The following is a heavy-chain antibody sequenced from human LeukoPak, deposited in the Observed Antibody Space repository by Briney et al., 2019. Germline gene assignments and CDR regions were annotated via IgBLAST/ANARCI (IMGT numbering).Heavy chain of an antibody. Sequence: SETLSLTCTVSGDSISSSSYYWGWIRQPPGKGLEWIGGIYYSGSTYYNPSLKSRVTISVDTSKNQFSLKLSYVTAADTAVYYCARTRRPIDYWGQGTLVTVSS. V-gene: IGHV4-39*01. CDR2: IYYSGST. D-gene: IGHD6-25*01. J-gene: IGHJ4*02. CDR3: ARTRRPIDY. CDR1: GDSISSSSYY.